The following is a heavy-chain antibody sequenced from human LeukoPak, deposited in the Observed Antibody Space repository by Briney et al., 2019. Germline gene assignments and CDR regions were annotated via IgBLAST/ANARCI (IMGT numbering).Heavy chain of an antibody. J-gene: IGHJ4*02. CDR1: GGSISSYY. CDR3: ARDGTDYYGSSGYYYFDY. CDR2: IYSTGST. Sequence: SETLSLTCTVSGGSISSYYWSWIRQPAGKGLEWIGRIYSTGSTDYNPSLKSRVTMSVDTSKNQFSLKLNSVTAADTAMYYCARDGTDYYGSSGYYYFDYWGQGTLVTVSS. D-gene: IGHD3-22*01. V-gene: IGHV4-4*07.